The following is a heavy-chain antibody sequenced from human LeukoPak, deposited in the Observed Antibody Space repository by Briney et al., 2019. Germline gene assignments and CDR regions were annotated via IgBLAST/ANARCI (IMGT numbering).Heavy chain of an antibody. V-gene: IGHV4-38-2*02. CDR1: GYSISSDYF. CDR3: ARGGDSSGYYYFDY. CDR2: IYHSGST. D-gene: IGHD3-22*01. Sequence: PSETLSLTCTVSGYSISSDYFWGWIRQPPGKGLEWTGSIYHSGSTYYNPSLKSRVTISVDTSKNHFSLKLSSVTAADTAVYYCARGGDSSGYYYFDYWGQGTQVTVSS. J-gene: IGHJ4*02.